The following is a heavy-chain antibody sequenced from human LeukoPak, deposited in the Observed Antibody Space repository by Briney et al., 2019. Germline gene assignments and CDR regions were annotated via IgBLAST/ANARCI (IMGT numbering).Heavy chain of an antibody. CDR1: GFTFSSYA. J-gene: IGHJ4*02. CDR3: AKGGTITIFGVVIPPFDY. CDR2: ISGSGGST. D-gene: IGHD3-3*01. Sequence: GGSLRLSCAASGFTFSSYAMSWVRQAPGKGLEWVSAISGSGGSTYYADSVKGRFTISRDNSKNTLYLQMNSLRAEDTAVYYCAKGGTITIFGVVIPPFDYWGQGTLVTVSS. V-gene: IGHV3-23*01.